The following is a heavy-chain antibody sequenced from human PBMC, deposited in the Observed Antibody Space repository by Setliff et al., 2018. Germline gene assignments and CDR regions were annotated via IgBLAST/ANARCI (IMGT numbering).Heavy chain of an antibody. D-gene: IGHD3-9*01. CDR1: GYTLTELS. V-gene: IGHV1-24*01. Sequence: ASVKVSCKVSGYTLTELSMHWVRQAPGKGLEWMGGFDPEDGETIYAQKFQGRVTMTEDTSTDTAYMELSSLRSEDTAVYYCATESLLRYFDLVGNPCAFDIWGQGTMVTVSS. CDR3: ATESLLRYFDLVGNPCAFDI. CDR2: FDPEDGET. J-gene: IGHJ3*02.